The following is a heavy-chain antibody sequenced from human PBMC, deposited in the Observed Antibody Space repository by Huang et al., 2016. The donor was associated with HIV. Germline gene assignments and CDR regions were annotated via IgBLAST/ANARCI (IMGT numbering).Heavy chain of an antibody. D-gene: IGHD3-22*01. CDR2: MIPVVGTT. V-gene: IGHV1-69*12. CDR3: ARQLYDSTGYLLGARLLD. Sequence: QVQLVQSGAEVKKPGSTVKVSCKASGGTFSNYGISWVRQAPGQGLEWMGGMIPVVGTTTYEQKFQGRVTVTADESTSTAYMELNSLRSEDTAVYYCARQLYDSTGYLLGARLLDWGQGTLVTVSS. J-gene: IGHJ4*02. CDR1: GGTFSNYG.